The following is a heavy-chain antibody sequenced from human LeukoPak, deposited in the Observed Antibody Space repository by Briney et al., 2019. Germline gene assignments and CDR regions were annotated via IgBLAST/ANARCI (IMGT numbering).Heavy chain of an antibody. J-gene: IGHJ3*02. D-gene: IGHD5-12*01. V-gene: IGHV5-51*01. CDR3: ARQRYATDAFDI. CDR2: IYPGDSDT. Sequence: GESLKISCKGSGYIFTSCSIGWVRQMPGKGLEWMGIIYPGDSDTRYSPSFQGQVTISADKSISTAYLQWSSLKASDTAMYYCARQRYATDAFDIWGQGTMVTVSS. CDR1: GYIFTSCS.